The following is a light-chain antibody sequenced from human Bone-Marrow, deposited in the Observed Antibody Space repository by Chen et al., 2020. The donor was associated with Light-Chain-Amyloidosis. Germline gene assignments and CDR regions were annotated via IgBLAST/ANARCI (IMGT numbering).Light chain of an antibody. CDR2: KDS. CDR1: ALPKQY. J-gene: IGLJ2*01. CDR3: QSADSSGTYVV. V-gene: IGLV3-25*03. Sequence: SYELTQPPSVSVSPGQTARITCSGDALPKQYAYWYQQKPGQAPVLVIYKDSERPSGIPERFSGSSSGKTVTLNISGVQAEDEADYYCQSADSSGTYVVFGGGTKLTVL.